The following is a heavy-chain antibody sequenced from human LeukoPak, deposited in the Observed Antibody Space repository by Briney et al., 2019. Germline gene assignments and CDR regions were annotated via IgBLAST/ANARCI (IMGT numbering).Heavy chain of an antibody. V-gene: IGHV4-39*01. CDR3: ARPRCSGGSCYSV. D-gene: IGHD2-15*01. J-gene: IGHJ4*02. CDR1: GGSISSSSYY. CDR2: IYYSGST. Sequence: SETLSLTCTVSGGSISSSSYYWGWLRQPPGTGLEWIGSIYYSGSTYYNPSLKSRVTISVDTSKNQFSLKLSSVTAADTAVYYCARPRCSGGSCYSVWGQGTLVAVSS.